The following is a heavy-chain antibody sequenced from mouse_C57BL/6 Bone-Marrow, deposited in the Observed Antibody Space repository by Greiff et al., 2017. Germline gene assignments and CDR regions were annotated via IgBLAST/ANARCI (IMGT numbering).Heavy chain of an antibody. D-gene: IGHD4-1*01. V-gene: IGHV1-81*01. CDR1: GYTFTSYG. CDR2: IYPRSGNT. Sequence: VQLQQSGAELARPGASVKLSCKASGYTFTSYGISWVKQRTGQGLEWIGEIYPRSGNTYYNEKFKGKATLTADKSSSTAYMELRSLTSEDSAVYFCARVDWDEFAYWGQGTLVTVSA. J-gene: IGHJ3*01. CDR3: ARVDWDEFAY.